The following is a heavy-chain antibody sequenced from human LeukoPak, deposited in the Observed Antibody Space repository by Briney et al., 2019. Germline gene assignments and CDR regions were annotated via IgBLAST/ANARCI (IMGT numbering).Heavy chain of an antibody. V-gene: IGHV1-46*01. D-gene: IGHD3-10*01. CDR2: INPSGGST. J-gene: IGHJ5*01. Sequence: ASVKVSCKASGYTFTSYYIHWVRQAPGQGLEWMGIINPSGGSTSYAQKFQGRVTMTRDSSTGTVYMELSSLRSEDTAVYYCAKDSLYYYGSGSYHDSWGQGTLVTVSS. CDR3: AKDSLYYYGSGSYHDS. CDR1: GYTFTSYY.